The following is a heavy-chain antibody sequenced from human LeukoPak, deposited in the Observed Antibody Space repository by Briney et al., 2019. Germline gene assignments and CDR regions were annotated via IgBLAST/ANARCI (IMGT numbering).Heavy chain of an antibody. Sequence: ASQTLSLTCAVSGGSISSGGYSWSWIRQPPGKGLEWIGYIYYSGSTNYNPSLKSRVTISVDTSKNQFSLKLSSVTAADTAVYYCASWRPAAGRPYGMDVWGQGTTVTVSS. CDR3: ASWRPAAGRPYGMDV. V-gene: IGHV4-61*08. CDR2: IYYSGST. J-gene: IGHJ6*02. CDR1: GGSISSGGYS. D-gene: IGHD6-13*01.